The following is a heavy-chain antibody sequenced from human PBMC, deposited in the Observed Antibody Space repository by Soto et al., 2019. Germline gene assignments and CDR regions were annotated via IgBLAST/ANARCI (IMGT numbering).Heavy chain of an antibody. CDR2: IYYSGST. J-gene: IGHJ4*02. CDR1: SGSISSYY. Sequence: SETLSLTCTVSSGSISSYYWSWIRQPPGKGLEWIGYIYYSGSTYYNPSLKSRVTISVDTSKNQFSLKLSSVTAADTAVYYCARRQAGYDSSGYYLTHFDYWGQGTLVTVSS. D-gene: IGHD3-22*01. CDR3: ARRQAGYDSSGYYLTHFDY. V-gene: IGHV4-59*08.